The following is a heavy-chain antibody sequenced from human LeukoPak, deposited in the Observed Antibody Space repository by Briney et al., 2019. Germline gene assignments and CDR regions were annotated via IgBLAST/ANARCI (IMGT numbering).Heavy chain of an antibody. D-gene: IGHD2-21*01. Sequence: PSETLSLTCTVSGGSISSYYWSWIRQPPGKGLEWIGYIYYSGSTNYNPSLKSRVTISVDTSKNQFSLKLSSVTAADTAVYYCARDRDWEGSHFDYWGQGTLVTVSS. J-gene: IGHJ4*02. CDR2: IYYSGST. CDR1: GGSISSYY. V-gene: IGHV4-59*01. CDR3: ARDRDWEGSHFDY.